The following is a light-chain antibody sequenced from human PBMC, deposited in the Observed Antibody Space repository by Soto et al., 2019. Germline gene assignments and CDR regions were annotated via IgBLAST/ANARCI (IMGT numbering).Light chain of an antibody. Sequence: EEVMTQSPATLSVSPGERATLSCRASQSISSNLAWYQQQPCQAPRLLIYGASTRATGIPASFSGSRSGTDFTVTISSLVYKDFAVYYCQQDHNWTLSFSGGTKVEIK. V-gene: IGKV3-15*01. CDR2: GAS. CDR1: QSISSN. CDR3: QQDHNWTLS. J-gene: IGKJ4*01.